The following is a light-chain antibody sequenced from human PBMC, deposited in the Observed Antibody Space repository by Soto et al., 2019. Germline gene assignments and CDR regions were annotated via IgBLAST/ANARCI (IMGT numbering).Light chain of an antibody. J-gene: IGLJ1*01. CDR3: SSYTSSSTLLYV. CDR1: SSDGGGYNH. V-gene: IGLV2-14*01. Sequence: QSVLTQPASVSGSPGQSITISCTGASSDGGGYNHVSWYQQYPGKAPKLIIYELSNRPSGISNRFSGSKSGNTASLTISGLQTEDEAYYYCSSYTSSSTLLYVFGTGTKVTVL. CDR2: ELS.